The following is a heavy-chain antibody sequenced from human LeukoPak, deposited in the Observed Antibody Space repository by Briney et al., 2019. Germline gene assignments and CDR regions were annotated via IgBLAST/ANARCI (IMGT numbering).Heavy chain of an antibody. V-gene: IGHV1-18*04. Sequence: ASVKVSCKASGYTFTSYGISWVRQAPGQGLEWMGWISAYNGNTNYAQKLQGRVTMTTDTSTSTAYMELSSLRSEDTAVYYCARGKNCSGGSCYLPTGWGQGTLVTVSS. CDR1: GYTFTSYG. J-gene: IGHJ4*02. CDR2: ISAYNGNT. CDR3: ARGKNCSGGSCYLPTG. D-gene: IGHD2-15*01.